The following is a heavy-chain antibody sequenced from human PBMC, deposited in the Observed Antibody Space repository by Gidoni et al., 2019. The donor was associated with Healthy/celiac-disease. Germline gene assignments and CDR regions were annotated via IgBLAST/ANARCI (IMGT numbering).Heavy chain of an antibody. V-gene: IGHV1-69*09. J-gene: IGHJ4*02. CDR1: GGTFRRYA. CDR2: IIPILGIA. CDR3: AGYCSGGSCSHVFDY. Sequence: QVPLVQSGAEVKKPGSSVKVSCQASGGTFRRYALSWVRQAPGQGLEWMGRIIPILGIANYAQKVQGRVTITADKSTSTAYMELSSLRSEDTAVYYCAGYCSGGSCSHVFDYWGQGTLVTVSS. D-gene: IGHD2-15*01.